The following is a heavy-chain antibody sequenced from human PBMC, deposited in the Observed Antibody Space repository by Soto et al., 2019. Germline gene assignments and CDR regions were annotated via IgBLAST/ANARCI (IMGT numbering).Heavy chain of an antibody. CDR3: ARVGDFWSGSPNAFDI. CDR1: GGSISSYY. Sequence: SETLSLTCTVSGGSISSYYWSWIRQPPGKGLEWIGYIYYSGSTNYNPSLKSRVTISVDTSKNQFSLKLSSVTAADTAVYYCARVGDFWSGSPNAFDIWGQGTMVTVSS. CDR2: IYYSGST. V-gene: IGHV4-59*12. D-gene: IGHD3-3*01. J-gene: IGHJ3*02.